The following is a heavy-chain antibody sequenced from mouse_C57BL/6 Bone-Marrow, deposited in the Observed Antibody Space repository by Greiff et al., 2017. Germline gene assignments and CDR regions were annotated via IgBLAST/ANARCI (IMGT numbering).Heavy chain of an antibody. D-gene: IGHD3-2*02. J-gene: IGHJ4*01. CDR3: TSAGQVRPGAMDD. CDR2: IDPENGGT. V-gene: IGHV14-4*01. Sequence: EVQLQQSGAELVRPGASVKLSCTASGFNIKDDYMHWVKQRPEQGLEWIGWIDPENGGTEYASKFQGKATITADKSSNTAYLQLSSLTSEDTSVYFCTSAGQVRPGAMDDWGKGTSVTVSS. CDR1: GFNIKDDY.